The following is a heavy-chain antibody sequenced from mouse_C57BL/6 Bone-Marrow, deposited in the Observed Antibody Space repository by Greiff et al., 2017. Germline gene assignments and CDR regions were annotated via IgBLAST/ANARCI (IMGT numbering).Heavy chain of an antibody. J-gene: IGHJ2*01. Sequence: VQRVESGAELVKPGASVKMSCKASGYTFTTYPIEWMKQNHGQSLEWIGNFHPYNDDTKYNEKFKGKATLTVEQSSSTVYLELSRLTSDDSAVXYCASGGNYGGYYFDDWGQGTTLTVSS. V-gene: IGHV1-47*01. CDR3: ASGGNYGGYYFDD. CDR1: GYTFTTYP. CDR2: FHPYNDDT. D-gene: IGHD2-1*01.